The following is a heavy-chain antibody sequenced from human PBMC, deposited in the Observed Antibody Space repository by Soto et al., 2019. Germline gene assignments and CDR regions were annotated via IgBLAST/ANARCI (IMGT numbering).Heavy chain of an antibody. D-gene: IGHD3-10*01. V-gene: IGHV1-18*01. J-gene: IGHJ4*02. CDR2: ITSYSGNT. Sequence: ASVKVSCQASGYTFTSYGISWVRQAPGQGLEWMGWITSYSGNTNYAQKFQGRVNMTTDTSTSTAYMELRSLRSDDTALYYCARTYVSGMSSDYWGQGTLVTVSS. CDR3: ARTYVSGMSSDY. CDR1: GYTFTSYG.